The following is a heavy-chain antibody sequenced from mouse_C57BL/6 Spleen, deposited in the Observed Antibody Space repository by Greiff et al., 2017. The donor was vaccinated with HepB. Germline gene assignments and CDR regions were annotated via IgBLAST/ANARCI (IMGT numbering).Heavy chain of an antibody. Sequence: VQLKESGEGLVKPGGSLKLSCAASGFTFSSYAMSWVRQTPEKRLEWVAYISSGGDYIYYADTVKGRFTISRDNARNTLYLQMSSLKSEDTAMYYCTREIYYDYECYAMDYWGQGTSVTVSS. CDR2: ISSGGDYI. CDR1: GFTFSSYA. D-gene: IGHD2-4*01. V-gene: IGHV5-9-1*02. J-gene: IGHJ4*01. CDR3: TREIYYDYECYAMDY.